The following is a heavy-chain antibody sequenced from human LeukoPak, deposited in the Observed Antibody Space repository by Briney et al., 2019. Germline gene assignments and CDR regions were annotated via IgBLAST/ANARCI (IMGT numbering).Heavy chain of an antibody. CDR2: IKEDGSEN. D-gene: IGHD1-26*01. CDR1: GFTFSSYW. CDR3: ARDKIVGAISGSNFDY. Sequence: PGGSLRLSCAASGFTFSSYWMSWVRQAPGKRLEWVANIKEDGSENYYVDSVKGRFTISRDNGKNSLYLQMNSLRVEDTAVYYCARDKIVGAISGSNFDYWGQGTLVTVSS. J-gene: IGHJ4*02. V-gene: IGHV3-7*01.